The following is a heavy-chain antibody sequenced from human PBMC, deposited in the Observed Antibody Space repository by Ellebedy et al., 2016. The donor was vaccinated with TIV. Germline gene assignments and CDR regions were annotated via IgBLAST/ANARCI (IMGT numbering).Heavy chain of an antibody. CDR3: ARAGGYSGYDESYYFDY. Sequence: SETLSLXCTVSGGSISSGGYYWSWIRQHPGKGLEWIGYIYYSGSTYYNPSLKSRVTISVDTSKNQFSLKLSSVTAADTAVYYCARAGGYSGYDESYYFDYWGQGTLVTVSS. D-gene: IGHD5-12*01. V-gene: IGHV4-31*03. J-gene: IGHJ4*02. CDR1: GGSISSGGYY. CDR2: IYYSGST.